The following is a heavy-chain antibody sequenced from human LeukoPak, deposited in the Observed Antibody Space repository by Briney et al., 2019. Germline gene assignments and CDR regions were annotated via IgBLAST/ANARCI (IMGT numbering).Heavy chain of an antibody. CDR3: ARVRDYYDSSGYLV. CDR2: INHSGST. CDR1: GGSFSGFY. V-gene: IGHV4-34*01. Sequence: SETLSLTCAVYGGSFSGFYWHWIRQPPGKGLEWIGEINHSGSTKYNPSLKSRVTISVDTSKNQFSLKLSSVTAADTAVYYCARVRDYYDSSGYLVWGQGTLVTVSS. D-gene: IGHD3-22*01. J-gene: IGHJ4*02.